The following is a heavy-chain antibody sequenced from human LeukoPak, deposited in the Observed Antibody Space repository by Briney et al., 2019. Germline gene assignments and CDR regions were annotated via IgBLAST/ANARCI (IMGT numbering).Heavy chain of an antibody. J-gene: IGHJ6*02. D-gene: IGHD1-14*01. Sequence: GGSLRLSCAASGFTFSSYGMHWVRQAPGKGLEWVAVISYDGSNKYYADSVKGRFTISRDNSKNTLYLQMNSLRAEDTAVYYCAKIPEKKDCYYYGMDVWGQGTTVTVSS. CDR3: AKIPEKKDCYYYGMDV. CDR1: GFTFSSYG. CDR2: ISYDGSNK. V-gene: IGHV3-30*18.